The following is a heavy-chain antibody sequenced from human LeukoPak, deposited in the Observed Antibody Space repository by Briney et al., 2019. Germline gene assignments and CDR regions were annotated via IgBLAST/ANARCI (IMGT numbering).Heavy chain of an antibody. CDR3: ATGLIRGVIITSLDY. Sequence: GSSVKVSCKASGGTFSSYAISWVRQAPGQGLEWMGRIIPILGIANYAQKFQGRVTMTEDTSTDTAYMELSSLRSEDTAVYYCATGLIRGVIITSLDYWGQGTLVTVSS. CDR2: IIPILGIA. CDR1: GGTFSSYA. J-gene: IGHJ4*02. V-gene: IGHV1-69*04. D-gene: IGHD3-10*01.